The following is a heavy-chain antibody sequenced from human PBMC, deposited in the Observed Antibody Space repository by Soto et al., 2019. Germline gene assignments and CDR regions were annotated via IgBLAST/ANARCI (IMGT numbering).Heavy chain of an antibody. Sequence: QVQLQESGPGLVKPSETLSLTCIVSGASISRRSSYWGWIRQPPGKGLEWVGTFYSGSTYNNPSLKTRITISVDTSNNQFSLNLSSVAAEDTAIYYCATTRGISVCGSFDHWGQGTLATVSS. D-gene: IGHD6-19*01. CDR3: ATTRGISVCGSFDH. CDR1: GASISRRSSY. V-gene: IGHV4-39*01. CDR2: FYSGST. J-gene: IGHJ5*02.